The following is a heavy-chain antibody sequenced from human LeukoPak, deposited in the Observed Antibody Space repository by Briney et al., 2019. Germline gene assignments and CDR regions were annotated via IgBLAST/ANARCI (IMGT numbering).Heavy chain of an antibody. Sequence: GGSLRLSCAASGFTFTRNATSWVRQPPGKGVEWVSSITANGDSTHYADSVKGRFTISRDNSRSTLYLQMNSLRPEDTAVYYCADPGVGAAGYWGQGTLVTVSS. CDR2: ITANGDST. J-gene: IGHJ4*02. CDR3: ADPGVGAAGY. D-gene: IGHD2-15*01. V-gene: IGHV3-23*01. CDR1: GFTFTRNA.